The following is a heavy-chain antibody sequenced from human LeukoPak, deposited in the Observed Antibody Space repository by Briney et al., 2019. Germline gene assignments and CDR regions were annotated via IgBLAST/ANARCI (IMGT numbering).Heavy chain of an antibody. D-gene: IGHD2-15*01. Sequence: PGGSLRLSCAASGFTFSSYAMSWVRQAPGKGLEWVAAISGSGGSTYYADSVKGRFTISRDNSKNTLYLQMNSLRAEDTAVYYCAREKLGYCSGGSCYRYMDVWGKGTTVTISS. CDR3: AREKLGYCSGGSCYRYMDV. CDR2: ISGSGGST. V-gene: IGHV3-23*01. J-gene: IGHJ6*03. CDR1: GFTFSSYA.